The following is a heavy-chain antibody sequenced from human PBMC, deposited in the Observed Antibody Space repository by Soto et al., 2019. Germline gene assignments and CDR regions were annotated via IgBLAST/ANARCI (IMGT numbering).Heavy chain of an antibody. D-gene: IGHD5-12*01. V-gene: IGHV6-1*01. J-gene: IGHJ5*02. CDR2: TYFRSKWYN. CDR1: GDSVSSNTAS. CDR3: AKGDNLGPKTGYAFDP. Sequence: SETLSLTCAISGDSVSSNTASWYWIRQSPSRGLEWLGRTYFRSKWYNDYAVSVKSRIIINPDTSNNQFSLQLNSVTPEDTAVYFCAKGDNLGPKTGYAFDPWGQGIMVTVSS.